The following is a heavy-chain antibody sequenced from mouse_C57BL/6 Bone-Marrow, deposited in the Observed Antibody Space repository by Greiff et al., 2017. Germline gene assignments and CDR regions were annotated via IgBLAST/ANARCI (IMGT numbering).Heavy chain of an antibody. CDR2: IDPENGDT. J-gene: IGHJ2*01. CDR1: GFNIKDDY. CDR3: TTFYYDNYFDY. Sequence: VQLQQSGAELVRPGASVKLSCTASGFNIKDDYMHWVKQRPEQGLEWIGWIDPENGDTEYASKFQGKATITADTSSNTAYLQLSSLTSEDTAVYYCTTFYYDNYFDYWGQGTTLTVSS. D-gene: IGHD2-4*01. V-gene: IGHV14-4*01.